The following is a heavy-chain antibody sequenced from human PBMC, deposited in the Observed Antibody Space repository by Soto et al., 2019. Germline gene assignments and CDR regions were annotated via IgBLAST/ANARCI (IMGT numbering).Heavy chain of an antibody. CDR2: ISAYNGNT. V-gene: IGHV1-18*04. Sequence: AAVKVSCKASGYTFTSYGISWLRQAPRQGLEWMGWISAYNGNTNYAQKLQGRVTMTTDTSTSTAYMELRSLRSDDTAVYYCARDGRVTTVRYYGMDVWGQGTTVTVSS. CDR1: GYTFTSYG. J-gene: IGHJ6*02. CDR3: ARDGRVTTVRYYGMDV. D-gene: IGHD4-4*01.